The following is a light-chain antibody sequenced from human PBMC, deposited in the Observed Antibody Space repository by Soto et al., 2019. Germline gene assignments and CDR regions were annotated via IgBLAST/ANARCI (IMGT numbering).Light chain of an antibody. V-gene: IGKV3-20*01. CDR1: QSVSNNY. Sequence: EIVLTQSPGTLSLSPGERATLSCRASQSVSNNYVAWYQQKRGQAPRLLIDDASRRATGIQDRFSGSGSGTDFTLTISRLELEDFAVYYCQQCATSPLTFGQGTRVDIK. CDR3: QQCATSPLT. CDR2: DAS. J-gene: IGKJ1*01.